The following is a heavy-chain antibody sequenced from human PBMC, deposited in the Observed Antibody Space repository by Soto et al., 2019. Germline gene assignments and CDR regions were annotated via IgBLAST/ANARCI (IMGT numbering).Heavy chain of an antibody. D-gene: IGHD2-21*01. CDR1: GGSFSGYY. V-gene: IGHV4-34*01. CDR3: ARGGPYCGGDCHWGRYYYYMYV. Sequence: QVQLQQWGAGLLKPSETLSLTCAVYGGSFSGYYWSWIRQPPGKGLDWIGEINHSGSTNYNPSLKSRVTISVDTSKNQFSLKLSSVTAADTAVYYCARGGPYCGGDCHWGRYYYYMYVWGKGTTVTVSS. CDR2: INHSGST. J-gene: IGHJ6*03.